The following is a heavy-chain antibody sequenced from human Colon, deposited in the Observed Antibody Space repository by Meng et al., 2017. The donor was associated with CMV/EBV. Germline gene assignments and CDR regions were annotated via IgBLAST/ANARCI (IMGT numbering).Heavy chain of an antibody. D-gene: IGHD3-16*01. J-gene: IGHJ4*02. CDR2: IYYSGST. CDR3: ARVKATVGEIVD. CDR1: GGSLSSYY. Sequence: GSLRLSCTVSGGSLSSYYWGWIRQPPGKGLEWIGSIYYSGSTYYNPSLKSRVTISVDTSKNQFSLKLSSVTAADTAVYYCARVKATVGEIVDWGQGTLVTVSS. V-gene: IGHV4-39*07.